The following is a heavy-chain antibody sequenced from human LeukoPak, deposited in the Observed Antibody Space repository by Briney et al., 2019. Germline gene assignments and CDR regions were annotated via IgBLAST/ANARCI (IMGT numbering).Heavy chain of an antibody. J-gene: IGHJ4*02. CDR1: GFTFDDYA. CDR3: ARVPSGYVDY. CDR2: VNWNGGAT. Sequence: GGSLRLPCAASGFTFDDYAMSWVRQAPGKGLEWVSGVNWNGGATGYADSVKGRFAISRDNAKNSLHLQMNSLRAEDTALYYCARVPSGYVDYWGQGTLVIVSS. D-gene: IGHD3-3*01. V-gene: IGHV3-20*04.